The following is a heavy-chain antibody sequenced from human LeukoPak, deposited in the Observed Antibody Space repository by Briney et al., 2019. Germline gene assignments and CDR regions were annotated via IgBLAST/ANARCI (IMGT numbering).Heavy chain of an antibody. J-gene: IGHJ3*02. CDR2: IIPIFVTP. D-gene: IGHD5-12*01. V-gene: IGHV1-69*06. CDR3: ARVEWLRFWGAFDI. CDR1: GGTFSSYA. Sequence: SVKVSCKASGGTFSSYAISWVRQAPGQGLEWMGGIIPIFVTPNYAQKFQGRVTITADKSTSTAYMELSSLRSEDTAVYYCARVEWLRFWGAFDIWGQGTMVTVSS.